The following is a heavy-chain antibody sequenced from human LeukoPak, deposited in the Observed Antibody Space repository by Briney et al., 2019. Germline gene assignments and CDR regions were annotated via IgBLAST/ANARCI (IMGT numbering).Heavy chain of an antibody. Sequence: GRSLRLSCAASGFTFSSYGIHWVRQAPGKGLEWVAVISYDGSNKYYVDSVKGRFTISRDNSKNTLYLQTNSLRAEDTAVYYCAKDSGGYTYIFDYWGQGTLVTVSS. D-gene: IGHD5-18*01. V-gene: IGHV3-30*18. J-gene: IGHJ4*02. CDR1: GFTFSSYG. CDR2: ISYDGSNK. CDR3: AKDSGGYTYIFDY.